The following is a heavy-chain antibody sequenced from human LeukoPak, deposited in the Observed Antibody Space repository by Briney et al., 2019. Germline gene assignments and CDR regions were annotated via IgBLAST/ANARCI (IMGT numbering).Heavy chain of an antibody. CDR2: INPSGGST. CDR1: GYSFTSYY. V-gene: IGHV1-46*01. J-gene: IGHJ3*02. Sequence: ASVKVSCKTSGYSFTSYYMHWVRQAPGQGLVWMGIINPSGGSTTYAQKFQGRLTMTSDTSTSTVYMELSSLRSEDTAVYYCARSSAYYNEADIWGQGIMVTVSS. D-gene: IGHD1-26*01. CDR3: ARSSAYYNEADI.